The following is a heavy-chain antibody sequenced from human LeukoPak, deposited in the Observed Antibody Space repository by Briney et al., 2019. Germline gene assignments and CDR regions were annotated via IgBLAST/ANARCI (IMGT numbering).Heavy chain of an antibody. D-gene: IGHD3-3*01. J-gene: IGHJ6*03. V-gene: IGHV1-2*02. CDR2: INPNSGGT. CDR1: GYTFTDYY. CDR3: ARDQHDLGYTDV. Sequence: ASVQVSCKSSGYTFTDYYIHWVRQAPGQGLEWMGWINPNSGGTNFAQRFQGRVTITRDTSASTAYMELSSLRSEDMAVYYCARDQHDLGYTDVWGKGTTVTVSS.